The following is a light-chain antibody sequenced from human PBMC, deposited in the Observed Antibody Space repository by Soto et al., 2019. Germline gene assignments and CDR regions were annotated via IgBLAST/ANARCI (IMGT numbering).Light chain of an antibody. CDR1: SSDVGGYDY. CDR3: TSYTSSSTQV. CDR2: EVT. V-gene: IGLV2-14*01. Sequence: QSVLTQPASVSGSPGQSITISCTGTSSDVGGYDYVSWYQQHPGTAPRLIIFEVTNRPSGVSNRFSGSKSGNTASLTISGLQAEDEADYYCTSYTSSSTQVFXTGTKLTVL. J-gene: IGLJ1*01.